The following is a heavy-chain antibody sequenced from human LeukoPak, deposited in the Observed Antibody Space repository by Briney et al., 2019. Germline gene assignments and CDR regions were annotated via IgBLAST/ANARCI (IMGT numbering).Heavy chain of an antibody. J-gene: IGHJ4*02. Sequence: GGSLRLSCAASGFTFSSYDMTWVRQTPGKGLEWVALISRSGGTTYYADSVKGRFTISRDNPKNTLFLHMNSLRAEDTAVYFCAKRGVVIRVILVGFHKEAYYFDSWGQGALVTVSS. CDR3: AKRGVVIRVILVGFHKEAYYFDS. CDR1: GFTFSSYD. CDR2: ISRSGGTT. D-gene: IGHD3-22*01. V-gene: IGHV3-23*01.